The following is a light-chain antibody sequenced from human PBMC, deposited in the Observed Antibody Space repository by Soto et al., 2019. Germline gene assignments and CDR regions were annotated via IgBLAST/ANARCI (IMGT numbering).Light chain of an antibody. CDR2: EES. J-gene: IGKJ5*01. V-gene: IGKV1-9*01. CDR3: QHLNTYLIT. CDR1: QAITNN. Sequence: DIHLTQSPSSLSASVGDRVTITCRASQAITNNLAWYQQKPGNPPRLLIYEESTLHSGVPSRFSGRKVGTQFILTIDSLQPEDFATYYCQHLNTYLITFGQGTRLEIK.